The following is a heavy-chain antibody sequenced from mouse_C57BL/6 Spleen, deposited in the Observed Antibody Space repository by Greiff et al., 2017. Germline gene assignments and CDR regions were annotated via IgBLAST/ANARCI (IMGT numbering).Heavy chain of an antibody. CDR3: ARGRYYGSSPYYAKDY. J-gene: IGHJ4*01. D-gene: IGHD1-1*01. CDR2: IDPSDSYT. Sequence: QVQLQQPGAELVKPGASVKLSCKASGYTFTSYWMQWVKQRPGQGLEWIGEIDPSDSYTNYNQQFKGQATLTVDTSSSTAYMQLSSLTAEDSAVYFGARGRYYGSSPYYAKDYWGQGTSVTVS. CDR1: GYTFTSYW. V-gene: IGHV1-50*01.